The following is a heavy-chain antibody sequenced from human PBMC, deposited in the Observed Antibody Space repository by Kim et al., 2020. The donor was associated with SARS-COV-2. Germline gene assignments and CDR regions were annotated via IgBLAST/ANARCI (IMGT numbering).Heavy chain of an antibody. J-gene: IGHJ6*02. D-gene: IGHD3-9*01. V-gene: IGHV4-61*01. CDR2: IYYSGST. Sequence: SETLSLTCTVSGGSVSSGSYYWSWIRQPPGNGLEWIGYIYYSGSTNYNPSLKSRVTISVDTSKNQFSLKLSSVTAADTAVYYCARDRVLRYFDWLLAPRGMDVWGQGTTVTVSS. CDR1: GGSVSSGSYY. CDR3: ARDRVLRYFDWLLAPRGMDV.